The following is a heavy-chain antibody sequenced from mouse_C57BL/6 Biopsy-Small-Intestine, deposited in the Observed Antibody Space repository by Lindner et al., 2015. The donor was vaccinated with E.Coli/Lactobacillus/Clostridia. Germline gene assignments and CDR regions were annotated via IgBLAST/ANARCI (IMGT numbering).Heavy chain of an antibody. Sequence: VQLQESGPELVKPGASVKISCRASGFSFTGYYMNWVKQSPEKSLEWIGEINPTTGGTTYNQKFKAKATLTVEKSSSTAYMQLKSLTSEDSAVYYCARSYYDYLDYWGQGTTLTVSS. CDR3: ARSYYDYLDY. D-gene: IGHD2-4*01. J-gene: IGHJ2*01. CDR1: GFSFTGYY. CDR2: INPTTGGT. V-gene: IGHV1-42*01.